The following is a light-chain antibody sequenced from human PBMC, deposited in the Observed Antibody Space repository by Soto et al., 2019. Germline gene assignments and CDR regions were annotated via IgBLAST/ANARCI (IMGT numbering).Light chain of an antibody. CDR3: GSYTSTDTPFV. V-gene: IGLV2-14*01. CDR2: EVN. CDR1: STDVGGYNY. J-gene: IGLJ1*01. Sequence: QSALAQPSSVPGSPGQSITISCTGTSTDVGGYNYVSWYQHHPGKGPKLIIYEVNNRPSGVSDRFSGSKSGNKASLTISNLEAEDESDYYCGSYTSTDTPFVFGTGTKVTVL.